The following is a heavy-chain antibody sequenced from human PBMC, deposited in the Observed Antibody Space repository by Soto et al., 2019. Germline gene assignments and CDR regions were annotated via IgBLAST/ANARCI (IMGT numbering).Heavy chain of an antibody. D-gene: IGHD6-13*01. Sequence: EVQLLESGGDLVQPGGSLRLSCAASGFTFSSNAMTWVRQAPGKGLEWVSFISANSGTTYFADSVKGRFTISRDNSKNTLYLQMNSLRAEDTAVYYCAKASTSSWGVFDFWGQGTLITVSS. CDR1: GFTFSSNA. J-gene: IGHJ4*02. V-gene: IGHV3-23*01. CDR3: AKASTSSWGVFDF. CDR2: ISANSGTT.